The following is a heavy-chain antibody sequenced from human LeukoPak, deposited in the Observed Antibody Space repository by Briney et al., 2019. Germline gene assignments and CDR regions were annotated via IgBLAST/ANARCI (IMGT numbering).Heavy chain of an antibody. J-gene: IGHJ4*02. Sequence: GGSLRLSCAASGFTFSSYWMHWVRQAPGKGLVWVSCIKSDGSSTTYADSVKGRFTISRDNAKNTLHLQMNSLRAEDTAVYYCARDSSSWYYDYWGQGILVTVSS. CDR3: ARDSSSWYYDY. CDR1: GFTFSSYW. CDR2: IKSDGSST. V-gene: IGHV3-74*03. D-gene: IGHD6-13*01.